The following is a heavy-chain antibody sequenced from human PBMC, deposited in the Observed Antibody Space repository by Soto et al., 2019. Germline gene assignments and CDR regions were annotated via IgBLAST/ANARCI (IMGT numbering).Heavy chain of an antibody. CDR3: AKASPSIAARGRYYFDY. J-gene: IGHJ4*02. CDR1: GFTFSSYA. CDR2: ISGSGGST. D-gene: IGHD6-6*01. Sequence: EVQLLESGGGLVQPGGSLRLSCAASGFTFSSYAMSWVRQAPGKGLEWVSAISGSGGSTSYADSVKGRFTISRDNTKNTLYLQMHSLRAEDTALYYCAKASPSIAARGRYYFDYWGQGTLVTVSS. V-gene: IGHV3-23*01.